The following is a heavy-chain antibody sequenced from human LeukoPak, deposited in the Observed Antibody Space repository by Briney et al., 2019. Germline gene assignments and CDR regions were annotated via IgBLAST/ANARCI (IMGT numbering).Heavy chain of an antibody. CDR2: IIPIFGTA. CDR1: GGTFSSYA. J-gene: IGHJ6*03. Sequence: SVKVSCKASGGTFSSYAISWVRQAPGQGLEWMGGIIPIFGTANYAQKFQGRVTITADESTSTAYMELSGLRSEDTAVYYCARGSYVEYGLYYYYYMDVWGKGTTVTVSS. CDR3: ARGSYVEYGLYYYYYMDV. V-gene: IGHV1-69*01. D-gene: IGHD2-2*01.